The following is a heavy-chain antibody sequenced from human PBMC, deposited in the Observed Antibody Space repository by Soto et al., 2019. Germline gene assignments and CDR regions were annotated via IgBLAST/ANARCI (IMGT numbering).Heavy chain of an antibody. CDR3: ARSSLYCSSTSCLSYYYYYYGMDV. CDR2: IIPIFGTA. J-gene: IGHJ6*02. V-gene: IGHV1-69*13. Sequence: SVKVSCKASGGTFSSYAISWVRQAPGQGLEWMGGIIPIFGTANYAQKFQGRVTITADESTSTAYMELSSLRSEDTAVYYCARSSLYCSSTSCLSYYYYYYGMDVWGQGTTVTAP. D-gene: IGHD2-2*01. CDR1: GGTFSSYA.